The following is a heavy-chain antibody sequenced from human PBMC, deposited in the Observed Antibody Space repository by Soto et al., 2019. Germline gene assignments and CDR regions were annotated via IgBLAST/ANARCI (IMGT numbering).Heavy chain of an antibody. CDR2: VSYRGKT. V-gene: IGHV4-39*01. J-gene: IGHJ3*01. CDR3: ARLMQWLVDGFEV. D-gene: IGHD6-19*01. Sequence: QLQLQESGPGLVKPSETLSLTCTVYGGPISSTSNYWGWIRQPPGKGPEWIGSVSYRGKTYYTSSLKSRLTIFVDTSNNQFSLRLNSMTAGDTPVYYCARLMQWLVDGFEVWGQGTMVIVSS. CDR1: GGPISSTSNY.